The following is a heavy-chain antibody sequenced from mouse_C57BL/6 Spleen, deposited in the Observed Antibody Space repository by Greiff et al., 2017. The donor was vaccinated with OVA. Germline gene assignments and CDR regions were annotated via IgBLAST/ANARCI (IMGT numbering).Heavy chain of an antibody. V-gene: IGHV1-76*01. CDR3: ARSSSFYDGYYLFAY. J-gene: IGHJ3*01. Sequence: VQLQQSGAELVRPGASVKLSCKASGYTFTDYYINWVKQRPGQGLEWIARIYPGSGNTYYNEKFKGKATLTAEKSSSTAYMQLSSLTSEDSAVYFCARSSSFYDGYYLFAYWGQGTLVTVSA. CDR1: GYTFTDYY. CDR2: IYPGSGNT. D-gene: IGHD2-3*01.